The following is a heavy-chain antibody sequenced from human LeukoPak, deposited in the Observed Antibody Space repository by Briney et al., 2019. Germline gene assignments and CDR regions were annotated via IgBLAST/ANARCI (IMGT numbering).Heavy chain of an antibody. V-gene: IGHV3-64*01. CDR1: GFTFSSYA. J-gene: IGHJ6*03. D-gene: IGHD2-2*01. CDR3: ASLPAAPTEGYYYYYMDV. Sequence: PGGSLRLSCAASGFTFSSYAMHWVRQAPGKGLEYVSAISSNGGSTYYANSVKGRFTISRDNSKNTLYLQMNSLRAEDTAVYYCASLPAAPTEGYYYYYMDVWGKGTTVTVSS. CDR2: ISSNGGST.